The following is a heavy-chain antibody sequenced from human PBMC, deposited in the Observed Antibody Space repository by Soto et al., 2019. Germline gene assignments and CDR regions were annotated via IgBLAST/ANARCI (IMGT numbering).Heavy chain of an antibody. Sequence: TSETRSLTCTVSGGSISNGYYYWSWVRQNPGKGLEWIGHIYYSGSTNYNPSLKSRVTISVETSKNQFSLKLSSVTAADTAVYFCARVITMVRGVYYYGMDVWGRGTTVTVSS. V-gene: IGHV4-61*01. CDR2: IYYSGST. D-gene: IGHD3-10*01. CDR1: GGSISNGYYY. CDR3: ARVITMVRGVYYYGMDV. J-gene: IGHJ6*02.